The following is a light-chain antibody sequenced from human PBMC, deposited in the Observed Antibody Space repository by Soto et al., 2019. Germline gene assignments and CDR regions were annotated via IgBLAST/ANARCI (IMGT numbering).Light chain of an antibody. CDR3: QQSSGT. CDR2: GAS. CDR1: QSVSSN. J-gene: IGKJ3*01. V-gene: IGKV3-15*01. Sequence: EIVMTQSPATLSVSPGERATLSCRASQSVSSNLAWYQQKPGQAPRLLIYGASTRATGIPARFSGSGSGTEFTLTISSLQSEDFAVYYCQQSSGTFGPGTKVDIK.